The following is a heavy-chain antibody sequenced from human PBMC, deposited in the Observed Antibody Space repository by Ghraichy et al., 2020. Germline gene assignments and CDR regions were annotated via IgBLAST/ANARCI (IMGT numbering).Heavy chain of an antibody. V-gene: IGHV3-21*01. D-gene: IGHD3-22*01. CDR2: ISSSSSYI. CDR3: ARTPPTMNYYDSNEGFDP. CDR1: GFTFSSYS. J-gene: IGHJ5*02. Sequence: GGSLRLSCAASGFTFSSYSMNWVRQAPGNWLEWVSSISSSSSYIYYADSVKVRFTISRDNAKNSLYLQMNSLRAEDTAVYYCARTPPTMNYYDSNEGFDPWGQGTLITVSS.